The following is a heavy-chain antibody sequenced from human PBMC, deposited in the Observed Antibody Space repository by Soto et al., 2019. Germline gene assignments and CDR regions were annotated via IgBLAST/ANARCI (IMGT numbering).Heavy chain of an antibody. CDR1: GYTFTSYG. J-gene: IGHJ4*02. D-gene: IGHD4-17*01. CDR3: ARDPGTVTTGGGPIDY. V-gene: IGHV1-18*01. Sequence: ASVKVSCKASGYTFTSYGISWVRQAPGQGLEWMGWISAYNGNTNYAQKLQGRVTMTTDTSTSTAYMELRSLRSDDTAVYYCARDPGTVTTGGGPIDYWGQGTLVTVSS. CDR2: ISAYNGNT.